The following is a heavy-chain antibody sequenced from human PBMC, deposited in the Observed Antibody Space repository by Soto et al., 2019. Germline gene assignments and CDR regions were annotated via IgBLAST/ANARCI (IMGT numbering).Heavy chain of an antibody. J-gene: IGHJ4*02. D-gene: IGHD6-19*01. CDR1: GGSISSSSYY. CDR3: ARHVAGYSSGLDY. Sequence: QLQLQESGPGLVKPSETQSLTCTVSGGSISSSSYYWGWIRQPPGKGLEWNGSIYYSGSTYYNPSLKSRVTISVDTSKNQFSLKLSSVTAADTAVYYCARHVAGYSSGLDYWGQGTLVTVSS. V-gene: IGHV4-39*01. CDR2: IYYSGST.